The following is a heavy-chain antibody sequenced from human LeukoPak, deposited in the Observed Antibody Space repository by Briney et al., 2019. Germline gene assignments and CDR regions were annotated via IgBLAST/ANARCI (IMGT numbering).Heavy chain of an antibody. J-gene: IGHJ4*02. V-gene: IGHV4-59*12. D-gene: IGHD7-27*01. CDR1: GGSISGYY. Sequence: SETPSLTCTVSGGSISGYYWSWIRQPPGKGLEWIGYIYSSGSTNYNPSLKSRVTISVDTSKNQFSLKLSSVTAADTAVYYCARRRWGNFDYWGQGTLVTVSS. CDR2: IYSSGST. CDR3: ARRRWGNFDY.